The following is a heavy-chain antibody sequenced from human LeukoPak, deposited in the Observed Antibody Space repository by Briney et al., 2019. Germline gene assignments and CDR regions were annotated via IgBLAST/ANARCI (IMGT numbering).Heavy chain of an antibody. Sequence: ASVKVSCKASGHTFTGYYMHWVRQAPGQGLEWMGWINANSGDTNYAQKFQGRVTMTRDTSISTAHMELSRLRSDDTAVYYCARGGVPAADYYMDVWGKGTTVTISS. V-gene: IGHV1-2*02. J-gene: IGHJ6*03. CDR1: GHTFTGYY. CDR3: ARGGVPAADYYMDV. D-gene: IGHD2-2*01. CDR2: INANSGDT.